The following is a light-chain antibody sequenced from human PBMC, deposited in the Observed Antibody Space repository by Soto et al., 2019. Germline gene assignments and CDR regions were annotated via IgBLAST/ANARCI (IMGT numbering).Light chain of an antibody. CDR1: QSVSSN. CDR2: GAS. CDR3: QQYVSSPWA. Sequence: EIVITQSPSTLSVSPGERATLSCRASQSVSSNLAWYQQKPGQAPRLLIYGASTRATGIPARFSGSGSGTDFTLTISRLEPEDFAVYYCQQYVSSPWAFGQGTKVDIK. V-gene: IGKV3-15*01. J-gene: IGKJ1*01.